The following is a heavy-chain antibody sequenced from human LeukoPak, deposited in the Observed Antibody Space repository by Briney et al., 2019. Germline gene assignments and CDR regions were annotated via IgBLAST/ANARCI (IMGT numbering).Heavy chain of an antibody. J-gene: IGHJ6*02. CDR3: ARDGAAAASLYYYYGMDV. CDR1: GFTFSSYS. V-gene: IGHV3-21*01. Sequence: GRSLRLSCAASGFTFSSYSMNWVRQAPGKGLEWVSSISSSSSYIYYADSVKGRFTISRDNAKNSLYLQMNSLRAEDTAVYYCARDGAAAASLYYYYGMDVWGQGTTVTVSS. D-gene: IGHD6-13*01. CDR2: ISSSSSYI.